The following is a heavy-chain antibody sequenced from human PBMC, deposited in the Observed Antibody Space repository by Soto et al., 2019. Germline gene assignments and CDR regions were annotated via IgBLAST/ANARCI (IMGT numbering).Heavy chain of an antibody. J-gene: IGHJ6*02. V-gene: IGHV1-69*13. CDR2: IIPKFNAP. Sequence: SVKVSCKASGDIFNRYAISWGRQAPGQGLEWVGGIIPKFNAPNSAQKFQDGVTITADESTSTAYMELSRLRSEDTAVYYCAKGSFYDASNSFDTTGMYYRYFGLDVWGQGTTVTVYS. CDR3: AKGSFYDASNSFDTTGMYYRYFGLDV. D-gene: IGHD3-16*02. CDR1: GDIFNRYA.